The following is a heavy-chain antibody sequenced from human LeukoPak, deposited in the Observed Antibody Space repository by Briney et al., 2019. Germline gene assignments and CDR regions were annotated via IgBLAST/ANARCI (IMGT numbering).Heavy chain of an antibody. J-gene: IGHJ5*02. CDR3: ARDWATVTTEEPFYP. V-gene: IGHV1-2*02. CDR1: GYTFTGYY. CDR2: INPNSGGT. D-gene: IGHD4-17*01. Sequence: ASVKVSCKASGYTFTGYYMHWVRQAPGHGLEWMGWINPNSGGTNYAQKFQGRVTMTRDTSISTAYMELSRLRSDDTAVYYCARDWATVTTEEPFYPWGQGTLVTVSS.